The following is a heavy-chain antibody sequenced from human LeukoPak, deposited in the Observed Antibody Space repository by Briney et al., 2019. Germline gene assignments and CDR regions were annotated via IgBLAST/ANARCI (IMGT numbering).Heavy chain of an antibody. Sequence: GGSLRLSCAASGFTFSTYAISWVRQAPGKGLEWVSGVSGSGDKTYYADSVKGRFTVSRDSSKSTVYLQMNSLRVEDTAVYYCARVNQRRYAFDIWGQGTMVTVSS. CDR3: ARVNQRRYAFDI. V-gene: IGHV3-23*01. J-gene: IGHJ3*02. D-gene: IGHD1-14*01. CDR1: GFTFSTYA. CDR2: VSGSGDKT.